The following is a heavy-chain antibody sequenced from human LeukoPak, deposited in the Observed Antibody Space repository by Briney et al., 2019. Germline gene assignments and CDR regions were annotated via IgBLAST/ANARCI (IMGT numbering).Heavy chain of an antibody. CDR2: INSDGSST. D-gene: IGHD3-10*01. Sequence: GGSLRLSCAASGFTFSNYWMHWVRQAPGKGLVWVSRINSDGSSTTYADSVKGRVTISRDNAKNTLYLQMNSLRAEDTAVYYCARRGAITGGFDIWGQGTMVTVSS. CDR1: GFTFSNYW. CDR3: ARRGAITGGFDI. J-gene: IGHJ3*02. V-gene: IGHV3-74*01.